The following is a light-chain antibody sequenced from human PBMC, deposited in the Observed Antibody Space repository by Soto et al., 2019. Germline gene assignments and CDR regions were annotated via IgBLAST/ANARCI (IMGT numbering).Light chain of an antibody. V-gene: IGKV1-5*01. J-gene: IGKJ1*01. CDR1: QSISSW. CDR3: QQYNSYPWT. Sequence: DIQMTQSPSTLSASVGDRATITCRASQSISSWLAWYHQKPGKAPKLLIYDASSLDSGVPSRFSGSGSGTEFTLTISSLQPDDFATYYCQQYNSYPWTFGQGTKVEIK. CDR2: DAS.